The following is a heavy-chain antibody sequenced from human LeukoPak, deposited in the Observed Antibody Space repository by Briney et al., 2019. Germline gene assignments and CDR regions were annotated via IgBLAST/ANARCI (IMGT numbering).Heavy chain of an antibody. CDR1: GGTFSSYA. Sequence: SVKVSCKASGGTFSSYAISWVRQAPGQGLEWMGGIIPIFGTANYAQKFQGRVTITTDESTGTAYMELSSLRSEDTAVYYCARSHYDNSAFDIWGQGTMVTVSS. D-gene: IGHD3-16*01. J-gene: IGHJ3*02. V-gene: IGHV1-69*05. CDR3: ARSHYDNSAFDI. CDR2: IIPIFGTA.